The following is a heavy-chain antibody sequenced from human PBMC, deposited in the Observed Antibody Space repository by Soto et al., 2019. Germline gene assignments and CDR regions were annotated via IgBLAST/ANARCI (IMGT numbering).Heavy chain of an antibody. CDR1: GYTFTSYD. Sequence: QVQLVQSGAEVKKPGASVKVSCKASGYTFTSYDINWVRQATGQGLEWMGWMNPNSGNTGYAQKFQGRVTMTRNTSIRTAYMELSSLRSEDTAVYYCARHFGDGYNLDYCGMDVLGQGTTVTVSS. CDR3: ARHFGDGYNLDYCGMDV. V-gene: IGHV1-8*01. J-gene: IGHJ6*02. CDR2: MNPNSGNT. D-gene: IGHD5-12*01.